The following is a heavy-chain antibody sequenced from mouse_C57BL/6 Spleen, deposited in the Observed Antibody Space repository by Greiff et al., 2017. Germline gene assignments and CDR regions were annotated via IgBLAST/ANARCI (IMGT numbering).Heavy chain of an antibody. V-gene: IGHV1-64*01. CDR3: ARSNYYGPYAMDY. CDR2: IHPNSGST. D-gene: IGHD1-1*01. Sequence: QLQQPGAELVKPGASVKLSCKASGYTFTSYWMHWVKQRPGQGLEWIGMIHPNSGSTNYNEKFKSKATLTVDKSSSTAYMQLSSLTSEDSAVYYCARSNYYGPYAMDYWGQGTSVTVSS. J-gene: IGHJ4*01. CDR1: GYTFTSYW.